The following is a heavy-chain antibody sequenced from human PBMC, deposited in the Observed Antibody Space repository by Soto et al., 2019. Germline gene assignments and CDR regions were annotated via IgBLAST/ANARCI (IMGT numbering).Heavy chain of an antibody. CDR1: GYTFTSYG. CDR3: AREILSPDFYFHGMDV. CDR2: ISAKKGNT. D-gene: IGHD2-15*01. Sequence: QGQLVQSGAEVKKPGASVKVSCKASGYTFTSYGISWVRQAPGQGLEWMGWISAKKGNTKYAQKFQGRVTMTTDTSTSTAYMELRSLRSDDTAVYYCAREILSPDFYFHGMDVGGKGTTVTVS. J-gene: IGHJ6*04. V-gene: IGHV1-18*04.